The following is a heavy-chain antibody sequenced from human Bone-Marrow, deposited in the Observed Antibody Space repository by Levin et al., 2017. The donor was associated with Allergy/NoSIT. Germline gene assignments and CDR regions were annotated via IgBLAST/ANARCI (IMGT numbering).Heavy chain of an antibody. CDR3: AKEIFGSPTPHDAFDI. CDR1: GFTFSSYG. D-gene: IGHD1-26*01. CDR2: ISYDGRTK. Sequence: TGGSLRLSCAASGFTFSSYGIHWVRQAPGKGLEWVAVISYDGRTKYYADSVKDRFTISRDNSKNTLYLQMNNLRAEDTAVYYCAKEIFGSPTPHDAFDIWGQGTMVTVSS. J-gene: IGHJ3*02. V-gene: IGHV3-30*18.